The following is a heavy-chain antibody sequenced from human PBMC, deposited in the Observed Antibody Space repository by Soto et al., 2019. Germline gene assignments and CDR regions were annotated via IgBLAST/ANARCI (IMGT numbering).Heavy chain of an antibody. Sequence: ASVKVSCKASGYTFTSYGINWVRQATGQGLEWMGWMNPNSGNTGYAQKLQGRVTMTRNTSISTAYMELSSLRSEDTAVYYCARGPYDSMWIDYWGQGTLVTVSS. CDR2: MNPNSGNT. CDR3: ARGPYDSMWIDY. V-gene: IGHV1-8*02. J-gene: IGHJ4*02. D-gene: IGHD3-22*01. CDR1: GYTFTSYG.